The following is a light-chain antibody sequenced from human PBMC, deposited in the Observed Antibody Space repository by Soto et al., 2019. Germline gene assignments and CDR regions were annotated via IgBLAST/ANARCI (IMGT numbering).Light chain of an antibody. Sequence: EIVMTQSPATLSVSPGDRATLSCRASQSVDNDLAWYQQKPGQPPRLLIYDASTRATGIPARFSGSQSGTEFTLTISSLLSEDFAVYYCQQANDWPPTFGQGTRV. CDR1: QSVDND. J-gene: IGKJ1*01. CDR3: QQANDWPPT. V-gene: IGKV3D-15*01. CDR2: DAS.